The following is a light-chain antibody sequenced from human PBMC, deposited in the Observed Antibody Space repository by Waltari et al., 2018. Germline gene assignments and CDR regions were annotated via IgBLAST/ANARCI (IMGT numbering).Light chain of an antibody. J-gene: IGLJ1*01. Sequence: QSALTQPPSASGSPGQSVTISCTGTSSDVGTYDYVSWYQQHPGKAPKLMIFEVYKRPSGVPDRFSGSRSGNTASLTVSGLQAEDEADYYCSAHGGNTFHYVVGTGTKVTVL. CDR2: EVY. CDR1: SSDVGTYDY. CDR3: SAHGGNTFHYV. V-gene: IGLV2-8*01.